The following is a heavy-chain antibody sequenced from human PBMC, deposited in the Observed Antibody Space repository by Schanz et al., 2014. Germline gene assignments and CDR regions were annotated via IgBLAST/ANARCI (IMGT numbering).Heavy chain of an antibody. CDR1: GGSISTSSYY. CDR3: ARQTYYFGSGSYGWFDP. J-gene: IGHJ5*02. D-gene: IGHD3-10*01. CDR2: IYYSGRT. Sequence: QLQLQESGPGLVKPSETLSLTCIVSGGSISTSSYYWAWIRQPPGKGLVWIGSIYYSGRTYYNPPPKGRSPRPADPSKTQFSRKRSSVTAADTALYYCARQTYYFGSGSYGWFDPWGQGTLVTVSS. V-gene: IGHV4-39*01.